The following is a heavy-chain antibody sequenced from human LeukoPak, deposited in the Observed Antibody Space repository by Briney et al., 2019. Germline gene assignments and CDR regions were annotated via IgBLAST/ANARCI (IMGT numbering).Heavy chain of an antibody. D-gene: IGHD3-3*01. Sequence: ASVKVSFKASGYTFTGYYMHWVRQAPGQGLEWMGWINPNSGGTNYAQKFQGRVTMTRDTSISTAYMELSRLRSDDTAVYYCARDSITIFGVALYYFDYWGQGTLVTVSS. V-gene: IGHV1-2*02. J-gene: IGHJ4*02. CDR1: GYTFTGYY. CDR2: INPNSGGT. CDR3: ARDSITIFGVALYYFDY.